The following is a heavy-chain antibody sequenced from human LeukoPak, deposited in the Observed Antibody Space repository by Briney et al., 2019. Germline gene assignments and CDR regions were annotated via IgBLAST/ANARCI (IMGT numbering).Heavy chain of an antibody. CDR3: AREFSGYQLPGGIDS. CDR2: INHSGST. D-gene: IGHD1-7*01. V-gene: IGHV4-34*01. J-gene: IGHJ4*02. CDR1: GGSFSGYY. Sequence: SETLSLTCAVYGGSFSGYYWSWIRQPPGKGLEWIGEINHSGSTNYNPSLKSRVTISVDTSKNQFSLKLSSVTAADTAVYYCAREFSGYQLPGGIDSWGRGTLVTVSS.